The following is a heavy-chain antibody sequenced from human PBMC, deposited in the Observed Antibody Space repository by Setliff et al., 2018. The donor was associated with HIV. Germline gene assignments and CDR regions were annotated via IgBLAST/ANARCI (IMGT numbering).Heavy chain of an antibody. CDR1: GVSISSGGYY. Sequence: TSETLSLTCSVSGVSISSGGYYWSWIRQVPGKGLEWIGYIYHTGSAYYNPSLKSRVSTSVDTTKNQFSLRLSSVSAADTAVYYCARSLGEIPAARGAVSFDYWGQGTLVTVSS. CDR3: ARSLGEIPAARGAVSFDY. J-gene: IGHJ4*02. CDR2: IYHTGSA. V-gene: IGHV4-31*03. D-gene: IGHD2-2*01.